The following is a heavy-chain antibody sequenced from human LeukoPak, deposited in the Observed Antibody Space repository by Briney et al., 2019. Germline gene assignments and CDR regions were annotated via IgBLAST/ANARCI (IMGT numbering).Heavy chain of an antibody. CDR1: GYTFTSYG. CDR3: ASTAEEGYCTNGVCYSANDAFDI. J-gene: IGHJ3*02. V-gene: IGHV1-18*01. D-gene: IGHD2-8*01. Sequence: ASVTVSCKASGYTFTSYGISWVRQAPGQGLEWMGWISAYSGNTNYAQKLQGRVTMTTDTSTSTAYMELRSLRSDDTAVYYCASTAEEGYCTNGVCYSANDAFDIWGQGTMVTVSS. CDR2: ISAYSGNT.